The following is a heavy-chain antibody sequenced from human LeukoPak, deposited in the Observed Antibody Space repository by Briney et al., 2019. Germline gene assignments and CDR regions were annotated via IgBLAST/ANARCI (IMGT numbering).Heavy chain of an antibody. D-gene: IGHD5-24*01. J-gene: IGHJ4*02. Sequence: PGGSLRLSCAASGFTFSSYGMNWVRRAPGKGLEWVSGISGSADITYYADSVKGRFTISRDNSKNTLYLQMNSLRAEDTAVYYCAQDQRSIQFYYWGQGTLVTVSS. V-gene: IGHV3-23*01. CDR3: AQDQRSIQFYY. CDR1: GFTFSSYG. CDR2: ISGSADIT.